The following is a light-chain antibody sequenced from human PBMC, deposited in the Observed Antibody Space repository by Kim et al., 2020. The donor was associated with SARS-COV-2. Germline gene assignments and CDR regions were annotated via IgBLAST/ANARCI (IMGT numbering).Light chain of an antibody. V-gene: IGLV3-1*01. CDR1: KLGDKY. Sequence: VSPGQTASITCSGYKLGDKYACWYQQKPGQSPVLVIYQDTKRPSGIPERFSGSNSGNTATLTISGTQAMDEADYYCQAWDSSTVVFGGGTQLTVL. CDR3: QAWDSSTVV. CDR2: QDT. J-gene: IGLJ2*01.